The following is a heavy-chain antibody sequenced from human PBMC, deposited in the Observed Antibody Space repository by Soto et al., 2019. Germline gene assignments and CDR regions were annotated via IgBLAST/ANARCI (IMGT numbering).Heavy chain of an antibody. Sequence: QVQLVQSGAEVKKPGASVKVSCKASGYTFTGYYMHWVRQAPGQGLEWMGWINPNSGGTNYAQKFQGRVTRTRDTSISTAYMELSRLRSDDTAVYYCASISPSRRIVVVPAALQDYYGMDVWGQGTTVTVSS. CDR2: INPNSGGT. CDR3: ASISPSRRIVVVPAALQDYYGMDV. V-gene: IGHV1-2*02. D-gene: IGHD2-2*01. J-gene: IGHJ6*02. CDR1: GYTFTGYY.